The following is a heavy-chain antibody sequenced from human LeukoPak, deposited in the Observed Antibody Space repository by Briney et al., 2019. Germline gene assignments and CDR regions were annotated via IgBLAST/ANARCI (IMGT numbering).Heavy chain of an antibody. CDR2: IYYTGTT. CDR3: ARHWYGGNFLFDY. J-gene: IGHJ4*02. V-gene: IGHV4-59*08. Sequence: SETLSPTCTVSGGSINSYYWTWIRQPPGKGLEWVESIYYTGTTSYNSSLKSRVTISIDTSKNQFSLNLNSVTAADTAVYYCARHWYGGNFLFDYWGQGTLITVSS. CDR1: GGSINSYY. D-gene: IGHD4-23*01.